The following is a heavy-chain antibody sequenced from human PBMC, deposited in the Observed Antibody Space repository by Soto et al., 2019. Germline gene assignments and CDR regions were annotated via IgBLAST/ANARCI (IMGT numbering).Heavy chain of an antibody. J-gene: IGHJ4*02. CDR2: IKSKTDGGTT. CDR3: TGELDSSSWDVDY. D-gene: IGHD6-13*01. Sequence: GGSLRLSCAASGFTFSNAWMSWVRQAPGKGLEWVGRIKSKTDGGTTDYAAPVKGRFTISRDDSKNTLYLQMNSLKTEDTAVYYCTGELDSSSWDVDYWGQGTLVTVSS. V-gene: IGHV3-15*01. CDR1: GFTFSNAW.